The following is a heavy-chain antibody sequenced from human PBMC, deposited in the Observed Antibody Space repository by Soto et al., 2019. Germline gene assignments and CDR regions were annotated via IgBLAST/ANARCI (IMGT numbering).Heavy chain of an antibody. Sequence: ASVKVSCKASGYTFTSYGISWVRQAPGQGLEWMGWISAYNGNTNYAQKLQGRVTMTTDTSTSTAYMGLRSLRSDDTAVYYCARDLPSSYSSSSEGNFDYWGQGTLVTVSS. V-gene: IGHV1-18*01. CDR1: GYTFTSYG. J-gene: IGHJ4*02. CDR3: ARDLPSSYSSSSEGNFDY. D-gene: IGHD6-6*01. CDR2: ISAYNGNT.